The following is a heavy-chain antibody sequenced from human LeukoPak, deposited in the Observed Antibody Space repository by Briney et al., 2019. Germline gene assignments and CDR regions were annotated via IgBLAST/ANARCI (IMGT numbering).Heavy chain of an antibody. J-gene: IGHJ4*02. CDR1: GTFIRTGNY. Sequence: SETLSLTCTVSGTFIRTGNYWGWVRQPPGKGLEWIGTIYHSGSTSNNPSLKSRVTISVDTSKNQFSLKLSSVTAADTAVYYCARVPWGSGWSYYFDYWGQGTLVTVSS. CDR3: ARVPWGSGWSYYFDY. D-gene: IGHD6-19*01. V-gene: IGHV4-38-2*02. CDR2: IYHSGST.